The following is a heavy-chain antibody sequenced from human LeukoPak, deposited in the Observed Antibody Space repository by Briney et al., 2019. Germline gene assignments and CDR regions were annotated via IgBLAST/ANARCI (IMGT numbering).Heavy chain of an antibody. CDR3: ATHRHSSSWYAEPDLVN. CDR2: ISGSGGST. D-gene: IGHD6-13*01. CDR1: GFTFSSYA. V-gene: IGHV3-23*01. Sequence: PGGSLRLSCAASGFTFSSYAMSWVRQAPGKGLEWVSAISGSGGSTYYADSVKGRFTIPRDNSKNTLYLQMNSLRAEYTAVYYCATHRHSSSWYAEPDLVNWGQGTLVTVSS. J-gene: IGHJ4*02.